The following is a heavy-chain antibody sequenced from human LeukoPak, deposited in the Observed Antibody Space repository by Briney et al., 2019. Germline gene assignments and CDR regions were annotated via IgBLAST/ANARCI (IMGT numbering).Heavy chain of an antibody. CDR3: VRLIVGSSSTGWFDP. J-gene: IGHJ5*02. V-gene: IGHV5-51*01. CDR2: IYPGDSDT. CDR1: GYTFTSYW. Sequence: GESLKISCQSSGYTFTSYWIGWVRQMPGKGLQWMGIIYPGDSDTTYSPSFQGQVTISADKSISTAYLQWSSLKASDTAIYYCVRLIVGSSSTGWFDPWGQGTLVTVSS. D-gene: IGHD6-6*01.